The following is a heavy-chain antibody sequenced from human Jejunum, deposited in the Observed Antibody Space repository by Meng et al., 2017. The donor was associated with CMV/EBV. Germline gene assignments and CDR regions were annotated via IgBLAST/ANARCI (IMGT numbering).Heavy chain of an antibody. V-gene: IGHV3-7*01. Sequence: SGWAFRSCGGAWGRRVRGEGRGWVAKMRPDGGVTYYVDSVTGRFTISRDNAKASFYLQMTSLRAEDTAVYYCLTETSLKGFDYWGQGSLVTVSS. CDR2: MRPDGGVT. J-gene: IGHJ4*02. CDR1: GWAFRSCG. CDR3: LTETSLKGFDY. D-gene: IGHD1-14*01.